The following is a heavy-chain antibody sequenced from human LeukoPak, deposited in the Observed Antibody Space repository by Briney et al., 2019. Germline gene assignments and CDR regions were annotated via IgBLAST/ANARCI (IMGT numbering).Heavy chain of an antibody. D-gene: IGHD2-2*01. CDR1: GFTFNSYA. Sequence: GGSLRLSCAASGFTFNSYAMTWVRQAPGKGLEWVSSISGNGGSTYYTDSVKGRFTISRDNSKNTPYLQMNSLRAEDTAAYYCAKDLRVIVVTYYMDVWGKGTTVTVPS. CDR2: ISGNGGST. V-gene: IGHV3-23*01. CDR3: AKDLRVIVVTYYMDV. J-gene: IGHJ6*03.